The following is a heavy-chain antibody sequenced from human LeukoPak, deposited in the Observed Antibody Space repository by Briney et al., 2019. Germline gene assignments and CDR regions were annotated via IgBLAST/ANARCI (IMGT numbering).Heavy chain of an antibody. CDR3: TSELRYFDLPPADY. Sequence: GGSLRLSCAASGFTFSSYWMSWVRQAPGKGLEWVGRIKSKTDGGTTDYAAPVKGRFTISRDDSKNTLYLQMNSLKTEDTAVYYCTSELRYFDLPPADYWGQGTLVTVSS. V-gene: IGHV3-15*01. CDR2: IKSKTDGGTT. J-gene: IGHJ4*02. CDR1: GFTFSSYW. D-gene: IGHD3-9*01.